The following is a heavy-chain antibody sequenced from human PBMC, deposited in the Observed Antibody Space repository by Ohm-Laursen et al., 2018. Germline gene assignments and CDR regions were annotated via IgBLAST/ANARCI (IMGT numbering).Heavy chain of an antibody. CDR2: ISSSGSTI. V-gene: IGHV3-11*01. CDR3: ARCKQPRDYYGMDV. CDR1: GFTFSHYY. J-gene: IGHJ6*02. D-gene: IGHD6-13*01. Sequence: SLRLSCAASGFTFSHYYMSWIRQAPGKGLEWVSYISSSGSTIYYADSVKGRFTISRDNAKNSLYLQMNSLRAEDTAVYYCARCKQPRDYYGMDVWGQGTTVTVSS.